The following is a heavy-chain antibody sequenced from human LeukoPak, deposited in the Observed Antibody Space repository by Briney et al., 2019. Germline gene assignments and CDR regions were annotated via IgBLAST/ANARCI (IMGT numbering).Heavy chain of an antibody. Sequence: GGSLRLSCAASGFTFSSYAMSWVRQAPGKGLEWVSAISGSGGSTYYADSVKGRFTISGDNSKNTLYLQMNSLRAEDTAVYYCAKVDQIVVVIIPASFDYWGQGTLVTVSS. D-gene: IGHD3-22*01. J-gene: IGHJ4*02. V-gene: IGHV3-23*01. CDR2: ISGSGGST. CDR3: AKVDQIVVVIIPASFDY. CDR1: GFTFSSYA.